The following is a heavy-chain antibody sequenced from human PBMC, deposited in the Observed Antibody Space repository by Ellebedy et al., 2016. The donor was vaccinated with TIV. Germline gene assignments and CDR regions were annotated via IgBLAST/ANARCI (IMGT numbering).Heavy chain of an antibody. CDR3: AAGWVPAAPLQP. Sequence: MPSETLSLTCTVSGGFISSYYWSWIRQPTGKGLEWIGRIYTSGSTNYNPSLKSRVTMSVGKSKNQFSLKLSSVTAADTAVYYCAAGWVPAAPLQPWGQGTLVTVSS. D-gene: IGHD2-2*01. V-gene: IGHV4-4*07. J-gene: IGHJ5*02. CDR2: IYTSGST. CDR1: GGFISSYY.